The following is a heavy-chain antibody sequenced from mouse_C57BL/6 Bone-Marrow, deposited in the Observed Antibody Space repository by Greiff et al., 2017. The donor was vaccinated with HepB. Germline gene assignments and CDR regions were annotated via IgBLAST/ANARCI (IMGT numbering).Heavy chain of an antibody. CDR1: GYAFTNYL. CDR3: ARSEIYYGPLAY. D-gene: IGHD2-1*01. Sequence: QVQLQQPGAELVKPGASVKMSCKASGYAFTNYLIEWVKQRPGQGLEWIGVINPGSGGTNYNEKFKGKATLTADKSSSTAYMQLSSLTSEDSAVYFCARSEIYYGPLAYWGQGTLVTVSA. J-gene: IGHJ3*01. V-gene: IGHV1-54*01. CDR2: INPGSGGT.